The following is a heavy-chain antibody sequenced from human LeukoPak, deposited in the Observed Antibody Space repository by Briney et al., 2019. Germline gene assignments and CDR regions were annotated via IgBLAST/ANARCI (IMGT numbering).Heavy chain of an antibody. D-gene: IGHD5-24*01. CDR1: GFTFSSYW. CDR3: ARPGGGYTYDY. V-gene: IGHV3-7*01. J-gene: IGHJ4*02. Sequence: GGSLRLSCAASGFTFSSYWMSWVRQAPGKGLEWVANIKQGGSEKYYVDSVKGRFTISRDNAKNSLSLQMNSLRAEDTAVYYCARPGGGYTYDYWGQGTLVTVSS. CDR2: IKQGGSEK.